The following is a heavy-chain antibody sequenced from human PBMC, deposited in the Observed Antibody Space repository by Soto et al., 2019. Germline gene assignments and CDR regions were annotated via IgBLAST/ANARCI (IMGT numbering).Heavy chain of an antibody. CDR2: IFPSDSDT. J-gene: IGHJ5*02. CDR1: GYRFTSYW. CDR3: ARKDKSGYFNWFDP. D-gene: IGHD3-22*01. V-gene: IGHV5-51*01. Sequence: GESPKISCRTSGYRFTSYWIAWVRRMPGKGLEWMGIIFPSDSDTRYSPSFQGQVTISADRSTSTVFLQWASLKASDTAVYFCARKDKSGYFNWFDPWGQGTLVTVSS.